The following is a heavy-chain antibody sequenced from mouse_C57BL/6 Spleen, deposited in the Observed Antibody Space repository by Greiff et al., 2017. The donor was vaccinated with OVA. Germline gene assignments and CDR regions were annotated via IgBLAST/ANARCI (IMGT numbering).Heavy chain of an antibody. V-gene: IGHV1-69*01. CDR3: ARSGSSYEDFDY. D-gene: IGHD1-1*01. Sequence: VQLQQPGAELVMPGASVKLSCKASGYTFTSYWMHWVKQRPGQGLEWIGEIDPSDSSTNYNQKFKGKSTLTVDKSSSTAYMQLSSLTSEDSAVYYCARSGSSYEDFDYWGQGTTLTVSS. CDR1: GYTFTSYW. CDR2: IDPSDSST. J-gene: IGHJ2*01.